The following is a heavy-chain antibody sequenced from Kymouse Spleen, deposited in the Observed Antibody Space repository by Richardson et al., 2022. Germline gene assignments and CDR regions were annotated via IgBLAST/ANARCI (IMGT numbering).Heavy chain of an antibody. J-gene: IGHJ5*02. CDR3: ARQKDYYGSGSLNWFDP. Sequence: QLQLQESGPGLVKPSETLSLTCTVSGGSISSSSYYWGWIRQPPGKGLEWIGSIYYSGSTYYNPSLKSRVTISVDTSKNQFSLKLSSVTAADTAVYYCARQKDYYGSGSLNWFDPWGQGTLVTVSS. CDR2: IYYSGST. CDR1: GGSISSSSYY. D-gene: IGHD3-10*01. V-gene: IGHV4-39*01.